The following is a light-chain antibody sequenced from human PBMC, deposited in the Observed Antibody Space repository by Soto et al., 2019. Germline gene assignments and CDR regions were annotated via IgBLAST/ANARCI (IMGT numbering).Light chain of an antibody. J-gene: IGLJ2*01. CDR1: SSNIGNNY. CDR2: DNN. V-gene: IGLV1-51*01. CDR3: GTWDSSLSARV. Sequence: QSALTQPPSVSAAPGQKVTISCSGNSSNIGNNYVSWYQQLPGTAPKLLIYDNNKRPSGIPDRFSGSKSGTSATLGITGLQTGDEADYYCGTWDSSLSARVFGGGTKLTVL.